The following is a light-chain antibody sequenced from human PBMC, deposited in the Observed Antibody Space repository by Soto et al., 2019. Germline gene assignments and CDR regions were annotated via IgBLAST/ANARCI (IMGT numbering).Light chain of an antibody. CDR1: RSNIGDNY. CDR2: DNI. J-gene: IGLJ7*01. V-gene: IGLV1-51*01. CDR3: GTWDSSLSAAV. Sequence: QSVLTQPPSVSAAPGQKVTISCSGSRSNIGDNYVSWYQHLPGTAPKLLIYDNIERPSGIPDRFSASKSGTSATLGITGLQTGDEADYYCGTWDSSLSAAVFGGGTQLTV.